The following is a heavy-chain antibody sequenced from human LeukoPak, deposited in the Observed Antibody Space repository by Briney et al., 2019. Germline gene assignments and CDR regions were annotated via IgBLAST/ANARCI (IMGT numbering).Heavy chain of an antibody. Sequence: PSETLSLTCAVYGGSFSGYYWSWIRQPPGKGLEWIGEINHSGSTNYNTSLKSRVTISVDTSKKQFSLKLSSVTAADTAVYYCARLIKITIFGVVIGLDPWGQGTLVTVSS. J-gene: IGHJ5*02. CDR3: ARLIKITIFGVVIGLDP. D-gene: IGHD3-3*01. CDR2: INHSGST. V-gene: IGHV4-34*01. CDR1: GGSFSGYY.